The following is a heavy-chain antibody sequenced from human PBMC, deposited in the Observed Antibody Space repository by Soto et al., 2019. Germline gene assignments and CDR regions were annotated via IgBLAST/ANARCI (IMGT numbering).Heavy chain of an antibody. D-gene: IGHD1-26*01. CDR1: GFTFSDYA. J-gene: IGHJ5*02. CDR2: IGGGGADT. CDR3: AQDAVPSTGQWDWFDP. V-gene: IGHV3-23*01. Sequence: DVQLLESGGGLIQPGGSLRLSCAASGFTFSDYAMTWVRQAPGKGLEWVSGIGGGGADTYYADSVKGRFTISRYNSKNTLELKMNSLRAEDTAVYYCAQDAVPSTGQWDWFDPWGQVHLVTVSS.